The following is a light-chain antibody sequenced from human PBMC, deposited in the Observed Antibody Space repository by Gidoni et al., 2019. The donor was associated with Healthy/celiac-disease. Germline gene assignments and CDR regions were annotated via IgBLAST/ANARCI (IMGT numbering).Light chain of an antibody. CDR2: AAS. CDR1: QGISNY. J-gene: IGKJ1*01. Sequence: DIQMTQSPSSLSASVGYRVTITCRASQGISNYLAWYQQKPGKVPKLLIYAASTLQSGVPSRFSGSGSGTDFTLTISSLQPEDVATYYCQKYNSAPRTFXXXTKVEIK. V-gene: IGKV1-27*01. CDR3: QKYNSAPRT.